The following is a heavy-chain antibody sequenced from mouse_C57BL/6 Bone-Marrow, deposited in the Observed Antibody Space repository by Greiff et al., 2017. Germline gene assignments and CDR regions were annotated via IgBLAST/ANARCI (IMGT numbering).Heavy chain of an antibody. V-gene: IGHV1-55*01. Sequence: QVQLKQPGAELVKPGASVKMSCKASGYTFTSYWITWVKQRPGQGLEWSGDIYPGSGSTNYNEKFKSKATLTVDTSSSTAYMQLSSLTSEDSAVYYCARRGGNYCYWYFDVWGTGTTVTVSS. CDR1: GYTFTSYW. CDR2: IYPGSGST. CDR3: ARRGGNYCYWYFDV. D-gene: IGHD2-1*01. J-gene: IGHJ1*03.